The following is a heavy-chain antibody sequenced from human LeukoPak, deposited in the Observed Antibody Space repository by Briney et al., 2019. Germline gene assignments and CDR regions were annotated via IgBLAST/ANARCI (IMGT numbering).Heavy chain of an antibody. J-gene: IGHJ4*02. CDR2: IYYSGST. V-gene: IGHV4-59*01. CDR1: GVSIISYY. Sequence: PSETLSLTCSVSGVSIISYYWSWIRQPAGKGLEWIGYIYYSGSTNYNPSLKSRITLSVDTSKNQFSLKLSSVTAADTAVSYCASYSGSYRHFDYWGQGTLVTVSS. D-gene: IGHD1-26*01. CDR3: ASYSGSYRHFDY.